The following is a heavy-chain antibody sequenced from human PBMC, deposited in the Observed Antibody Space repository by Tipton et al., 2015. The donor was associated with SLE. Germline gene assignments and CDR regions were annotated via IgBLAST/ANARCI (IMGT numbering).Heavy chain of an antibody. D-gene: IGHD3-16*01. V-gene: IGHV4-38-2*02. CDR2: MYFSGRT. CDR3: VREDWRIWGIGY. J-gene: IGHJ4*02. Sequence: TLSLTCTVSGYSITRAYYWGWIRRPPGKGLEYIGNMYFSGRTSYNPSLKSRVTISGDTSKNQFSLKLSSVTAADTAVYYCVREDWRIWGIGYWGQGTLVTVSS. CDR1: GYSITRAYY.